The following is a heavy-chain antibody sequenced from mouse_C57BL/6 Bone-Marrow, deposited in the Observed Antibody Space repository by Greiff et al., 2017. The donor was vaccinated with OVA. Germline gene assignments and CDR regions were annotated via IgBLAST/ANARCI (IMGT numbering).Heavy chain of an antibody. CDR1: GYTFTSYW. J-gene: IGHJ4*01. CDR3: AREGNGYYAMDY. V-gene: IGHV1-50*01. CDR2: IDPSDSYT. Sequence: VQLQQPGAELVKPGASVKLSCKASGYTFTSYWMQWVKQRPGQGLEWIGEIDPSDSYTNYNQKFKGKATLTVDTSSRTAYMQLSSLTSEDSAVYYCAREGNGYYAMDYWGQGTSVTVSS.